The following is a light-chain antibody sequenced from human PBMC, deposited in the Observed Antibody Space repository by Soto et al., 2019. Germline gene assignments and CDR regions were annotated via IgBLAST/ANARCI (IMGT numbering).Light chain of an antibody. CDR1: QSVSSN. CDR3: QQYHNWPIT. V-gene: IGKV3-15*01. Sequence: EIVMTQSPATLSVSPGESATLXXXASQSVSSNLAWHQQKPGQAPRILMYDASTRATGISARFSGSGSGTEFTLTISSLQSEDFAVYYCQQYHNWPITFGQGTRLEIK. CDR2: DAS. J-gene: IGKJ5*01.